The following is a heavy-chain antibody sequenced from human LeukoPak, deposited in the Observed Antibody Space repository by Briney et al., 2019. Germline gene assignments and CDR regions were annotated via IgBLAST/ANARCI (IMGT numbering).Heavy chain of an antibody. CDR1: GYTFTSYD. D-gene: IGHD3-3*01. J-gene: IGHJ4*02. CDR2: INPSGGST. V-gene: IGHV1-46*01. Sequence: ASVKVSCKASGYTFTSYDINWVRQAPGQGLEWMGIINPSGGSTSYAQKFQGRVTMTRDMSTSTVYMELSSLGSEDTAVYYCARGSGVVITGTIDYWGQGTLVAVSS. CDR3: ARGSGVVITGTIDY.